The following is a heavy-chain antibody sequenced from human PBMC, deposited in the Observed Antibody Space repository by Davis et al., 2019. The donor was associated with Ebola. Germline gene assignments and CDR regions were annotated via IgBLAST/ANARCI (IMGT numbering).Heavy chain of an antibody. D-gene: IGHD1-1*01. J-gene: IGHJ5*02. Sequence: GESLKISCAASGFTFSSYAMHWVRQAPGKGLEWVAVISYDGSNKYYADSVKGRFTISRDNSKNTLYLQMNSLRAEDTAVYYCAKQRRAGTTNWFDPWGQGTLVTVSS. CDR2: ISYDGSNK. V-gene: IGHV3-30-3*02. CDR1: GFTFSSYA. CDR3: AKQRRAGTTNWFDP.